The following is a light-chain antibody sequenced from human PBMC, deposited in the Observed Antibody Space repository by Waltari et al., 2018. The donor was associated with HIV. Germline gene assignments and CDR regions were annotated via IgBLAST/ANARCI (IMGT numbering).Light chain of an antibody. CDR1: SNDVGAYDY. J-gene: IGLJ2*01. V-gene: IGLV2-8*01. CDR2: EVT. CDR3: TSYVDNYHFF. Sequence: QSALTQTPSASGSPGQSVTISCTGTSNDVGAYDYVSWYQQHPGRAPKLLIYEVTKRPAGVPDRFSGSKSGNTASLTVSGLQAEDDGHYYCTSYVDNYHFFFGGGTNLTVL.